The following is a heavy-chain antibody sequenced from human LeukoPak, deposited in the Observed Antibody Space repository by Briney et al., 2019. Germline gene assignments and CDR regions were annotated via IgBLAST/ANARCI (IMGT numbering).Heavy chain of an antibody. CDR3: ATQYCTTTSCYVEV. V-gene: IGHV3-11*01. D-gene: IGHD2-2*01. CDR2: MGDSGSTI. J-gene: IGHJ4*02. Sequence: GGSLRLSCAASGFTFSDYYMAWMRQAPGRGLEGVSYMGDSGSTIFYSDSVKGRFTISMDNAKNSLYLQMNSLRADDTAVYYCATQYCTTTSCYVEVWGQGTLVTVSS. CDR1: GFTFSDYY.